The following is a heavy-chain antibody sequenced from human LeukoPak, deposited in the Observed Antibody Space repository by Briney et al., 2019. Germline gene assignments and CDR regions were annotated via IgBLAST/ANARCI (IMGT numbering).Heavy chain of an antibody. CDR2: IDAHGEGK. CDR1: GLTFADFY. CDR3: ARAAPGVIFNYFDY. Sequence: PGGSLRLSCTASGLTFADFYMSWVRQAPGKGLEWVANIDAHGEGKHYGDSVKGRFTISRDNTNNSLYLHMTYLRAEDTATYFCARAAPGVIFNYFDYWGQGTLVPVSS. J-gene: IGHJ4*01. V-gene: IGHV3-7*01. D-gene: IGHD3-3*02.